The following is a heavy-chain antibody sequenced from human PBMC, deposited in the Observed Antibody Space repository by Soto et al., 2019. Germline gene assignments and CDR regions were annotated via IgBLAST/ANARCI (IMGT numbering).Heavy chain of an antibody. D-gene: IGHD7-27*01. CDR1: GGSISSGGYY. Sequence: QVQLQESGPGLVKPSQTLSLTCTVSGGSISSGGYYWSWIRQHPGKGLEWIGYIDYSGSTNYNPSLKSQFITSLDTSKNHFSLNRIPVPAGDTAMYYWSRDQITGDYAFDIWAQGTMVTVSS. J-gene: IGHJ3*02. CDR3: SRDQITGDYAFDI. CDR2: IDYSGST. V-gene: IGHV4-31*02.